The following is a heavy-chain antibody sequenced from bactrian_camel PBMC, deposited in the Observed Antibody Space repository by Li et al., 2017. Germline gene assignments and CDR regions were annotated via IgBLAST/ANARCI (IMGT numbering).Heavy chain of an antibody. CDR1: RYYFASYC. V-gene: IGHV3S63*01. J-gene: IGHJ4*01. CDR2: IFSVDGST. CDR3: AEGRGSRGEHCYSLNY. Sequence: QVQLVESGGGSVQAGGSLRLSCAASRYYFASYCMGWFRKAPGKEREGVAAIFSVDGSTYYADSVKGRFSITQDSARNTVYLQMNNLQPEDTATYYCAEGRGSRGEHCYSLNYWGQGTQVTVS. D-gene: IGHD6*01.